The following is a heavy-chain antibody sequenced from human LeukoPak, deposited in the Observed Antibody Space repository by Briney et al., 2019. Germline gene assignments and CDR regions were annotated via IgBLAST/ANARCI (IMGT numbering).Heavy chain of an antibody. Sequence: PSETLSLTCTVSGVSISSYYWSWIRQPPGKGLEWVGYIYDSGSTYYNPSLKSRLTISVDTSENRLSLKLSSVTATDTAVYYCARDCSGGSCYGAFDIWGQGTMVTVSS. CDR2: IYDSGST. CDR3: ARDCSGGSCYGAFDI. V-gene: IGHV4-59*12. J-gene: IGHJ3*02. CDR1: GVSISSYY. D-gene: IGHD2-15*01.